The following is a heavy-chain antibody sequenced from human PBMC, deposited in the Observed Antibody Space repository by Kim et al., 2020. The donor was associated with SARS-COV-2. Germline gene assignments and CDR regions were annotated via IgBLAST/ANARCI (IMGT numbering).Heavy chain of an antibody. V-gene: IGHV3-64*01. D-gene: IGHD3-16*01. CDR2: ISSNGGST. J-gene: IGHJ4*02. CDR3: AREMGVPAGPFFDY. Sequence: GGSLRLSCAASGFTFSSYAMHWVRQAPGKGLEYVSAISSNGGSTYYANSVKGRFTISRDNSKNTLYLQMGSLRAEDMAVYYCAREMGVPAGPFFDYWGQGTLVTVSS. CDR1: GFTFSSYA.